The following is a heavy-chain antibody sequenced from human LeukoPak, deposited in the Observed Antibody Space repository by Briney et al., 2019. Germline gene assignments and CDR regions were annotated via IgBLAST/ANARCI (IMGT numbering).Heavy chain of an antibody. V-gene: IGHV3-30*19. CDR1: AFSFSTYG. Sequence: GGSLRLSCEASAFSFSTYGMHWVRQAPGKGLEWVAFIQYDGSYNMYADSVKGRFTISRDNSNNMLYLQMNSLRTEDTAVYYCARKYYYDSSYYAFDIWGQGTMVTVSS. CDR3: ARKYYYDSSYYAFDI. D-gene: IGHD3-22*01. J-gene: IGHJ3*02. CDR2: IQYDGSYN.